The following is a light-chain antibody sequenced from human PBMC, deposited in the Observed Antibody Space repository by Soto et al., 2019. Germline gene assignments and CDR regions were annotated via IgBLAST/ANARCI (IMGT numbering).Light chain of an antibody. Sequence: EVVMTQSPATLSVSPGERATLSCRASQTVTSNLAWYQQKPGQAPRLLIYGASTGATGIPARFSGSGSGTEFTLTISSLQSEDFEVYYCQQYNDWPLTFGQGTKV. J-gene: IGKJ1*01. CDR3: QQYNDWPLT. CDR2: GAS. V-gene: IGKV3-15*01. CDR1: QTVTSN.